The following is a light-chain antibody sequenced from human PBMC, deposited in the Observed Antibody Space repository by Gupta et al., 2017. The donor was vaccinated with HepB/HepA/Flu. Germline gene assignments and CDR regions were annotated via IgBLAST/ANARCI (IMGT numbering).Light chain of an antibody. J-gene: IGLJ2*01. CDR1: SSDVGVYNY. Sequence: QSALTQPASVSGSPGQSITISCTGTSSDVGVYNYVSWYQQHPDKAPKLLIYDVRYRPSGVSHRFSGSKSGNTASLTISGLQADDEADYYCSSYTTSSNLVVFGGGTKLTVL. CDR3: SSYTTSSNLVV. V-gene: IGLV2-14*03. CDR2: DVR.